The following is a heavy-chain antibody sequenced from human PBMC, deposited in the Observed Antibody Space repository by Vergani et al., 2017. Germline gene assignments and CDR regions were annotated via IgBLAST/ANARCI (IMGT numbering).Heavy chain of an antibody. V-gene: IGHV3-30-3*01. CDR3: ARAGVRGVKAIDY. CDR2: ISYDGSNK. Sequence: QVQLVESGGGVVQPGRSLRLSCAASGFTFSSYAMHWVRQAPGKGLEWVAVISYDGSNKYYADSVKGRFTISRGNSKNTLYLQMNSLRAEDTAVYYCARAGVRGVKAIDYWGQGTLVTVSS. CDR1: GFTFSSYA. J-gene: IGHJ4*02. D-gene: IGHD3-10*01.